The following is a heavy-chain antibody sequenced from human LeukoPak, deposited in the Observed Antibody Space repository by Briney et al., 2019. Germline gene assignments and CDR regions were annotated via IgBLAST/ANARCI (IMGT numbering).Heavy chain of an antibody. CDR3: ARIRGRDRSGYWGYFDY. Sequence: SGPTLVNPTQTLTLTCTFSGFSLSTSGRGVSWIRQPPGKALEWLARIDWDDDKYYSTSLKTRLTISKDTSKNQVVLTMTNMDPVDTATYYCARIRGRDRSGYWGYFDYWGQGTLVTVSS. V-gene: IGHV2-70*11. CDR2: IDWDDDK. CDR1: GFSLSTSGRG. D-gene: IGHD3-22*01. J-gene: IGHJ4*02.